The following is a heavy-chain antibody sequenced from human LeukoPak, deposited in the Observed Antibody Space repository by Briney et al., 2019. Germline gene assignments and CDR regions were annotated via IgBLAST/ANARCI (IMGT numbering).Heavy chain of an antibody. CDR2: INPNSGGT. CDR1: GYTFTGYY. Sequence: GASVKVSCKASGYTFTGYYMHWVRQAPGQGLEWMGWINPNSGGTNYAQKFQGRVTMTRDTSTTTAYMELRSLRSDDTAVYYCASSVLTGAANSFEIWGQGTRVTVSS. J-gene: IGHJ3*02. V-gene: IGHV1-2*02. CDR3: ASSVLTGAANSFEI. D-gene: IGHD1-20*01.